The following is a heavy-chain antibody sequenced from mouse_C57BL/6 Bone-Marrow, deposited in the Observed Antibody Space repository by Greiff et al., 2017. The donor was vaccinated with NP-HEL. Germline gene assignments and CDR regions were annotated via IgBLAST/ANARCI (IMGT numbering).Heavy chain of an antibody. Sequence: EVQVVESGAELVRPGASVKLSCTASGFNIKDDYMHWVKQRPEQGLEWIGWIDPENGDTEYASKFQGKATITADTSSNTAYLQLSSLTSEDTAVYYCTTYHYFDYWGQGTTLTVSS. V-gene: IGHV14-4*01. J-gene: IGHJ2*01. CDR3: TTYHYFDY. CDR1: GFNIKDDY. CDR2: IDPENGDT.